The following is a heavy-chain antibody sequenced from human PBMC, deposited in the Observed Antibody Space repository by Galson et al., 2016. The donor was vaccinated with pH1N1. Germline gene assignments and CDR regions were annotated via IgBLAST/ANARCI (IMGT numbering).Heavy chain of an antibody. V-gene: IGHV5-51*03. Sequence: QSGAEVKKPGESLKISCRGSGYSFTSYWIAWVRQKPGKGLEWMGIVYPGDSDTRYSPSFRGLFTFSADKSIGTAYLQWSSLEASDTALYYCARLRGGITVVREVYFDLWGQGTLVTVSP. D-gene: IGHD3-10*01. J-gene: IGHJ4*02. CDR3: ARLRGGITVVREVYFDL. CDR2: VYPGDSDT. CDR1: GYSFTSYW.